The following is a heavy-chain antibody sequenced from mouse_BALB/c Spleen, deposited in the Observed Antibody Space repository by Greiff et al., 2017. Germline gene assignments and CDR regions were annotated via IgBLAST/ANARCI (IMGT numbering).Heavy chain of an antibody. CDR1: GFAFSSYD. CDR3: ARQPPRGYGSSLYYFDY. D-gene: IGHD1-1*01. Sequence: EVQLQESGGGLVKPGGSLKLSCAASGFAFSSYDMSWVRQTPEKRLEWVAYISSGGGSTYYPDTVKGRFTISRDNAKNTLYLQMSSLKSEDTAMYYCARQPPRGYGSSLYYFDYWGQGTTLTVSS. V-gene: IGHV5-12-1*01. CDR2: ISSGGGST. J-gene: IGHJ2*01.